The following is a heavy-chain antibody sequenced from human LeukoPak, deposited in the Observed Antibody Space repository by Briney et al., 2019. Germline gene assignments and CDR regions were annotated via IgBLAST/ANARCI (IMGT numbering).Heavy chain of an antibody. J-gene: IGHJ4*02. V-gene: IGHV3-11*04. CDR1: GFTFSDYY. CDR2: ISSSGSTI. D-gene: IGHD6-6*01. CDR3: VSLGYSSSSVRY. Sequence: PGGSLRLSCAASGFTFSDYYMSWIRQAPGKGLEWVSYISSSGSTIYYADSVKGRFTISRDNAKNSLYLQMNSLRAEDTAVYFCVSLGYSSSSVRYWGQGTLVTVSS.